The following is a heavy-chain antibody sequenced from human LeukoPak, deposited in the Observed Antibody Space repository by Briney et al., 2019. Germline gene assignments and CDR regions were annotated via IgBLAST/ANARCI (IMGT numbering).Heavy chain of an antibody. J-gene: IGHJ4*02. CDR2: ISSSNNYI. CDR1: GFSFSSYS. Sequence: PGGSLRLSCAASGFSFSSYSMNWVRQAPGKGLEWVSSISSSNNYIYYADSVKGRFTISRDNSKNTLYLQMNSLRAEDTAVYYCANTYDSSGYSDYWGQGTLVTVSS. V-gene: IGHV3-21*01. D-gene: IGHD3-22*01. CDR3: ANTYDSSGYSDY.